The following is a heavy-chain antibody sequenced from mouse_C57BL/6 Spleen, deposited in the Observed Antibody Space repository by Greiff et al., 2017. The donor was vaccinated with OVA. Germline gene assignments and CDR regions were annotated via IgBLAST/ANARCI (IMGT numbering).Heavy chain of an antibody. V-gene: IGHV1-9*01. J-gene: IGHJ4*01. CDR1: GYTFTGYW. Sequence: LMESGASVKLSCTATGYTFTGYWIAWVKQTLGHGLERLGEILPGSGSTNYNEKFTGYATITADTSSNTPYMQLSNLTTEDSAVYYCARLGNYAMDYWGQGTSVTVSS. CDR3: ARLGNYAMDY. CDR2: ILPGSGST.